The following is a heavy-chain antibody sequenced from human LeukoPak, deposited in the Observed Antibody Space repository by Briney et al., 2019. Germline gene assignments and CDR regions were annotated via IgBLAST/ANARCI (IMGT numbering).Heavy chain of an antibody. CDR3: ARDRSTTTQDCTNGVCYTIRPRYFDL. J-gene: IGHJ2*01. D-gene: IGHD2-8*01. V-gene: IGHV4-34*01. Sequence: SETLSLTCAVYGGSFSGYYWSWIRQPPGKGLEWIGEINHSGSTNYNPSLKSRVTISVDTSKNQFSLKLSSVTAEDTAVYYCARDRSTTTQDCTNGVCYTIRPRYFDLWGRGTLVTVSP. CDR2: INHSGST. CDR1: GGSFSGYY.